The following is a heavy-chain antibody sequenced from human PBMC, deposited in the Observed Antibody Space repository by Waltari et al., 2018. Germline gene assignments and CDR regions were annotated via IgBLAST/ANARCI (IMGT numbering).Heavy chain of an antibody. CDR1: GGSFSGYY. D-gene: IGHD1-26*01. V-gene: IGHV4-34*01. J-gene: IGHJ4*02. CDR3: AGTPVGVTFLYFDY. Sequence: QVQLQQWGAGLLQPSETMSLTCAVYGGSFSGYYWSWIRQSPGKGLEWIGEINYSGSTNYNPSLKSRVTISIDTSKTQFSLELTSVTGADTAVYYCAGTPVGVTFLYFDYWGQGTLVTVSS. CDR2: INYSGST.